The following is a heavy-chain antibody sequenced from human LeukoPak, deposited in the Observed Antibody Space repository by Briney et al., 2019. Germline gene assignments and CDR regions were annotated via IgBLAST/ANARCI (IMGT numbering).Heavy chain of an antibody. V-gene: IGHV5-51*01. CDR3: TRHCAVAGSYYFGMDV. CDR2: TYRGGYDC. D-gene: IGHD6-19*01. CDR1: GYTFTSNR. Sequence: GQPRKISCKGPGYTFTSNRIAWVRQTPGKGLGWMGITYRGGYDCTHRPFLQGQVTSSGDKSISTAYLQWRRLKASDTAIYYWTRHCAVAGSYYFGMDVWGEGATVTVSS. J-gene: IGHJ6*04.